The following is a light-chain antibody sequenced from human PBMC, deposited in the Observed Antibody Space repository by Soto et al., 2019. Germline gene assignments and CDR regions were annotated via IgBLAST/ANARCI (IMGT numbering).Light chain of an antibody. J-gene: IGKJ1*01. CDR2: GAS. CDR1: QIVSSSY. V-gene: IGKV3-20*01. Sequence: EIVLTQVPGALSMSQGERANLSCRASQIVSSSYLAWYQQKPGQAPRLLIDGASSRATGIPDRFSGSGSGIDFSLTISRLEPEDFAVYYCQQYGSSWTFGPGTKVDIK. CDR3: QQYGSSWT.